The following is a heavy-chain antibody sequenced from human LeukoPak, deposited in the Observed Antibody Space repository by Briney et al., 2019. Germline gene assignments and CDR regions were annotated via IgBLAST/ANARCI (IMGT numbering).Heavy chain of an antibody. Sequence: SETLSLTCTVSGGSISSYYWSWIRQPPGKGLEWIGYIYYSGSTNYNPALKSRVTISVDTSKNQLSLKLSSVTAADTAVYYCAREVRYFDWFLDDAFDIWGQGTMVTVSS. J-gene: IGHJ3*02. CDR1: GGSISSYY. V-gene: IGHV4-59*01. CDR2: IYYSGST. CDR3: AREVRYFDWFLDDAFDI. D-gene: IGHD3-9*01.